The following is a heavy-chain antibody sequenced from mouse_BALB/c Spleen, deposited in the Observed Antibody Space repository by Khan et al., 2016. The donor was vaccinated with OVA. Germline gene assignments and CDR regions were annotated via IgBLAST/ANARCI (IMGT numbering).Heavy chain of an antibody. Sequence: VQLQQPGAELVKPGASVKLSCTASGFNIKDTYMHWVKQRPEQGLEWIGRIDPANGNTKNDPKFQGKATITADTSTNTAYLQLRSLTSEDTAVYYCARRRNYYGSLDYWGQGTTLTVSS. CDR1: GFNIKDTY. CDR2: IDPANGNT. CDR3: ARRRNYYGSLDY. J-gene: IGHJ2*01. D-gene: IGHD1-1*01. V-gene: IGHV14-3*02.